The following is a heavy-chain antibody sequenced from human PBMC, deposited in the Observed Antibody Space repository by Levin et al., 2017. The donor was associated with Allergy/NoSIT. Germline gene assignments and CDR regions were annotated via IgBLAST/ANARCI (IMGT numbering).Heavy chain of an antibody. J-gene: IGHJ4*02. Sequence: GGSLRLSCAASGFTFSNYAMHWVRQAPGKGLEWVGVISDDGSSEFYIDSVTGRFTISRDNSKNRLYLQMDSLRAEDTALYYCVREIAEEGTWGQGTLVMVSS. D-gene: IGHD1-1*01. CDR1: GFTFSNYA. CDR2: ISDDGSSE. V-gene: IGHV3-30-3*01. CDR3: VREIAEEGT.